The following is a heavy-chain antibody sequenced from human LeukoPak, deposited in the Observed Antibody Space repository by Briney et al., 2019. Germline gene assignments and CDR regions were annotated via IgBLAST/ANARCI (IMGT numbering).Heavy chain of an antibody. V-gene: IGHV4-39*07. CDR2: IYYSGST. D-gene: IGHD5-24*01. CDR3: ARDAMATIDY. J-gene: IGHJ4*02. Sequence: SETLSLTCTVSGGSISSSSYYWGWIRQPPGKGLEWIGSIYYSGSTYYNPSLKSRVTISVDTSKNQFSLKLSSVTAADTAVYYCARDAMATIDYWGREPWSPSPQ. CDR1: GGSISSSSYY.